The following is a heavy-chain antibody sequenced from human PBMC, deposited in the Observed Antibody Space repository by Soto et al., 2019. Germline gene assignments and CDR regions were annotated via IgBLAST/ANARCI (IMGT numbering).Heavy chain of an antibody. Sequence: SEILSLTCTVSGGSISSYYWSWIRQPPGKGLEWIGYVHDSWGSHYNPSLKSRVAISRDNAKNTLYLQMNSLRAEDTAVYYCARSGSGSHQSVWGQGTTVTVSS. V-gene: IGHV4-59*12. CDR1: GGSISSYY. CDR3: ARSGSGSHQSV. J-gene: IGHJ6*02. D-gene: IGHD3-10*01. CDR2: VHDSWGS.